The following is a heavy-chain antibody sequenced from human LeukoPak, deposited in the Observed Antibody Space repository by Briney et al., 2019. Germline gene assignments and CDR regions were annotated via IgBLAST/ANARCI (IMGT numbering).Heavy chain of an antibody. Sequence: PGGSLRLSCAASGFTFSSYWMHWVRQAPGKGLVRVSRINSDGSGTIYADSVKGRFTISRDNAKNTLYLQMNSLRAEDTAVYYCTRGGSPPEALGDSFDFWGQGTMATVSS. D-gene: IGHD1-26*01. CDR2: INSDGSGT. V-gene: IGHV3-74*01. CDR3: TRGGSPPEALGDSFDF. CDR1: GFTFSSYW. J-gene: IGHJ3*01.